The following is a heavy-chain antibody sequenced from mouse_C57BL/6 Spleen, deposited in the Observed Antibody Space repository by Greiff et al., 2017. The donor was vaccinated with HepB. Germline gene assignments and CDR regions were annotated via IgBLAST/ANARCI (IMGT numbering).Heavy chain of an antibody. D-gene: IGHD2-4*01. J-gene: IGHJ4*01. CDR1: GYTFTSYW. CDR2: IDPNSGGT. V-gene: IGHV1-72*01. Sequence: QVQLKQPGAELVKPGASVKLSCKASGYTFTSYWMHWVKQRPGRGLEWIGRIDPNSGGTKYNEKFKSKATLTVDKPSSTAYMQLSSLTSEDSAVYYCATYDYDVYYAMDYWGQGTSVTVSS. CDR3: ATYDYDVYYAMDY.